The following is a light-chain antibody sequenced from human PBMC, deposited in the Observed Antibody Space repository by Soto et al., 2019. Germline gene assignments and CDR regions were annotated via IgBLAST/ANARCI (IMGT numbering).Light chain of an antibody. Sequence: EIQMTQSPSSLSASLGYLFTITCRASQSISSYLNWYKQKPGKAPKLMIYAEYSLQSGVKSRFSGSGSGKDFTITISSMQTEDFENYYCQKSYSTLWTCGNGTTVDIK. CDR3: QKSYSTLWT. V-gene: IGKV1-39*01. CDR2: AEY. CDR1: QSISSY. J-gene: IGKJ1*01.